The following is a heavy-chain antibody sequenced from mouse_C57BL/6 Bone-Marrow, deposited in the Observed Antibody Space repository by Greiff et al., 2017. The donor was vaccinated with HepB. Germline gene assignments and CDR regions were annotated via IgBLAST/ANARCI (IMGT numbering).Heavy chain of an antibody. J-gene: IGHJ3*01. Sequence: EVKLVESGGGLVQPGGSLKLSCAASGFTFSDYYMYWVRQTPEKRLKWVAYISNGGGSTYYPDTVKGRFTISRDNAKNTLYLQMSRLKSEDTAMYYCARRAYWGQGTLVTVSA. CDR1: GFTFSDYY. V-gene: IGHV5-12*01. CDR3: ARRAY. CDR2: ISNGGGST.